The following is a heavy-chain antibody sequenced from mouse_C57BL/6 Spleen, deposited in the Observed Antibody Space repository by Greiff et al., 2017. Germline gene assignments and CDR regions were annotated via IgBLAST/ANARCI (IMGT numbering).Heavy chain of an antibody. CDR3: ARGGSNYGGYFDV. D-gene: IGHD2-5*01. V-gene: IGHV2-9-1*01. CDR2: ICPGGGT. J-gene: IGHJ1*03. CDR1: GFSLTSYA. Sequence: VQLKESGPGLVAPSPSLSITCTVSGFSLTSYAISWVRQPPGKGLEWLGVICPGGGTNYNSAHTKRQSNGKVKSKSQVFLKMNSLQTDDTAGAYGARGGSNYGGYFDVWGTGTTVTVSS.